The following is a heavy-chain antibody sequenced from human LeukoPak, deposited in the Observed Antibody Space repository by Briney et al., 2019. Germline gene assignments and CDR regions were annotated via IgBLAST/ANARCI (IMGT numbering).Heavy chain of an antibody. CDR3: ARVSYDSSGYSYYYYYYMDV. V-gene: IGHV3-53*01. J-gene: IGHJ6*03. CDR2: IYSGGST. CDR1: GFTVSSNY. Sequence: GGSLRLSCAASGFTVSSNYMSWVRQAPGKGLEWVSVIYSGGSTYYADSVKGRFTISRDNSKNTLYLQMNSLRAEDTAVYYCARVSYDSSGYSYYYYYYMDVWGKGTTVTISS. D-gene: IGHD3-22*01.